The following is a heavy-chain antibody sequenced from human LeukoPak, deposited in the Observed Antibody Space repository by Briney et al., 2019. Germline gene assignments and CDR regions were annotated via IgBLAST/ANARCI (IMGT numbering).Heavy chain of an antibody. CDR1: GYSISSGYY. V-gene: IGHV4-38-2*02. CDR3: ARDIPWELLAGGGGFDY. CDR2: IYHSGST. Sequence: PSETLSLTCTVSGYSISSGYYWGWIRQPPGKGLEWIGSIYHSGSTYYNPSLKSRVTISVDTSKNQFSLKLSSVTAADTAVYYCARDIPWELLAGGGGFDYWGQGTLVTVSS. J-gene: IGHJ4*02. D-gene: IGHD1-26*01.